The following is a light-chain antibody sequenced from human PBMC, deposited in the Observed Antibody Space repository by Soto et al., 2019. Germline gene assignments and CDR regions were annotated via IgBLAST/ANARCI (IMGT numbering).Light chain of an antibody. CDR1: QSVNSF. Sequence: EIVLTQSPATLSLSPGERATLSCRASQSVNSFLAWYQQKPGQAPRLLIYDASNRATGIPARFSGGGSGTDFTLTISSLEPEDFATYYCQQYDTYSPFTFGQGTKLEIK. J-gene: IGKJ2*01. V-gene: IGKV3-11*01. CDR2: DAS. CDR3: QQYDTYSPFT.